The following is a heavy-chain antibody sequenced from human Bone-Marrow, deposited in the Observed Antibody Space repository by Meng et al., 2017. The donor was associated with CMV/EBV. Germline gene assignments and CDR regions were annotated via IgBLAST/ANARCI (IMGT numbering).Heavy chain of an antibody. J-gene: IGHJ5*02. Sequence: SETLSLTCTVSGGSISSYYWSWIRQPPGKGLEWIGYIYYSGSTNYNPSLKSRVTISVDTSKNQFSLKLSPVTAADTAVYYCARVDCSGGSCYGALFDPWGQATLATFSS. V-gene: IGHV4-59*08. CDR3: ARVDCSGGSCYGALFDP. D-gene: IGHD2-15*01. CDR1: GGSISSYY. CDR2: IYYSGST.